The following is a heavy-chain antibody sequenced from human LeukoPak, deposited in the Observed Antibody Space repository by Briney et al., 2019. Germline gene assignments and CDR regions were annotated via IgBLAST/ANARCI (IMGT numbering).Heavy chain of an antibody. CDR3: ARPIELPAAIRDDDYYYYYGMDV. CDR2: INPSDGST. J-gene: IGHJ6*02. Sequence: GASVKVSCKASGYTFTSYYMHWVRQAPGQGLEWMGIINPSDGSTSYAQKFQGRVTMTRDTSTSTVYMELSSLRSEDTAVYYCARPIELPAAIRDDDYYYYYGMDVWGQGTTVTVSS. D-gene: IGHD2-2*02. V-gene: IGHV1-46*01. CDR1: GYTFTSYY.